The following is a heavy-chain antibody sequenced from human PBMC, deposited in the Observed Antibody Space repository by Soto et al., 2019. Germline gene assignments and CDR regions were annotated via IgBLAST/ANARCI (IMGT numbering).Heavy chain of an antibody. CDR1: GDTFNDYY. D-gene: IGHD5-12*01. V-gene: IGHV1-2*02. J-gene: IGHJ6*03. CDR3: ARESGGATATLDYYYCYMDV. CDR2: INPNGGVT. Sequence: QVQLVQSGAEVKKPGASVTVSCRSSGDTFNDYYIHWVRQAPGQGLEWMGWINPNGGVTKYAQKFQGGVTMTRDTSIRTVYMQLSRLRSDDTAVYYCARESGGATATLDYYYCYMDVWGTGTTVTVSS.